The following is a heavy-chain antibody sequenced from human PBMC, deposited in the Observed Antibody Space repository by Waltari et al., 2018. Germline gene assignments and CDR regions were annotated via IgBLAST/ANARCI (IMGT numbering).Heavy chain of an antibody. J-gene: IGHJ5*02. CDR3: ARFSKSANWIDP. Sequence: QLQLQESGPGLVQPSETLSLTCTVSGGSISSSGSYWGWIRQPPGKGLEWIGSISYSGITYYNTSLMSRVTISVDTSKNQFSLKLTSVIAAETAVFYCARFSKSANWIDPWGQGTLVTVSS. V-gene: IGHV4-39*01. D-gene: IGHD3-3*02. CDR1: GGSISSSGSY. CDR2: ISYSGIT.